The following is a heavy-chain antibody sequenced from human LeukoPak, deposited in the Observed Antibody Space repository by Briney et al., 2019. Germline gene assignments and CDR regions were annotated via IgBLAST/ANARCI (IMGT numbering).Heavy chain of an antibody. V-gene: IGHV3-23*01. J-gene: IGHJ4*02. Sequence: GGSLRLSCAASGFTFSIYAMSWVRQGTGKGLEWVSSTSSGGELTFYADYVKGRLTISRDNSKNTLYLQMNSLRAEDTAVYYCAKDRPNYYHDNGHYYRRGGDCWGQGTLVTVSS. CDR2: TSSGGELT. CDR1: GFTFSIYA. CDR3: AKDRPNYYHDNGHYYRRGGDC. D-gene: IGHD3-22*01.